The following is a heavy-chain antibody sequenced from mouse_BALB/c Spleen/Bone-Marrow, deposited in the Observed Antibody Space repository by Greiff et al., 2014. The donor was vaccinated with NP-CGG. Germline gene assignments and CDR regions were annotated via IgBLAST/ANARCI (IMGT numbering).Heavy chain of an antibody. CDR2: IDPANGNT. CDR1: GFNIKDTY. V-gene: IGHV14-3*02. J-gene: IGHJ2*01. CDR3: AKYYYGRSYFDY. Sequence: EVKLMESGAELVKPGASVKLSCTASGFNIKDTYMHWVKQRPEQGLEWIGRIDPANGNTKYDPKFQGKATITADTSSNTAYLQLSSLTSEDTAVYYCAKYYYGRSYFDYWGQGTPLTVSS. D-gene: IGHD1-1*01.